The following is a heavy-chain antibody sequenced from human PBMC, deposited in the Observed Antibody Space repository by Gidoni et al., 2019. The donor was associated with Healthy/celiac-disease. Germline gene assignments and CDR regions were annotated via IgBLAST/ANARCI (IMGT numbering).Heavy chain of an antibody. Sequence: QVQLQESGPGLVQPSQTLSPTRPVSGGSLSIGCYYWSWIRQPPGKGLEWIGYIYYSGSTYYNPSLKSRVTISVDTSKNQFSLKLSSVTAADTAVYYCARAIVVVVAATPWFDPWGQGTLVTVSS. CDR1: GGSLSIGCYY. CDR3: ARAIVVVVAATPWFDP. V-gene: IGHV4-31*03. D-gene: IGHD2-15*01. J-gene: IGHJ5*02. CDR2: IYYSGST.